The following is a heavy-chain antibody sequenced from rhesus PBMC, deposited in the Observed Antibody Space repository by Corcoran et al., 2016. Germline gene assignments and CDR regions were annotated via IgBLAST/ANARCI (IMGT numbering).Heavy chain of an antibody. CDR2: IYGSGSST. Sequence: QLQLQESGPGLVKPSETLSVTCAVSGGSISSSYWSWIRQAPGKGLEWIGYIYGSGSSTNSNPSPKSRVTLSVDTSKNQLSLKLSSVTAADTAVYYCASGIAAAGTRYYFDYWGQGVLVTVSS. J-gene: IGHJ4*01. CDR1: GGSISSSY. V-gene: IGHV4-169*02. CDR3: ASGIAAAGTRYYFDY. D-gene: IGHD6-25*01.